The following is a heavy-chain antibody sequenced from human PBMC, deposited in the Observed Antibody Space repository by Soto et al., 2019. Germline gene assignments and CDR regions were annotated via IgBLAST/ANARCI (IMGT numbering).Heavy chain of an antibody. V-gene: IGHV5-51*01. Sequence: GESLKISCKGSGYNFATDWIGWVRQMPGKGLECMAIIYPADSDTRYNPSFQGQVTISADKSISTAYLQWSSLKASDNAMYYCARYWHSYSLNYYRGMDVWGQGTTVTVSS. D-gene: IGHD5-18*01. CDR2: IYPADSDT. CDR3: ARYWHSYSLNYYRGMDV. J-gene: IGHJ6*02. CDR1: GYNFATDW.